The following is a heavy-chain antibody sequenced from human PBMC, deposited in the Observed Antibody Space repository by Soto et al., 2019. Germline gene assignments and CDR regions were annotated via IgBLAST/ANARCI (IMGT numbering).Heavy chain of an antibody. Sequence: QVQLVESGGGLVKPGGSLRLFCAASGFSFSDYYMIWIRQAPGKGLEWVSYISSSSSYTNYADSVKGRFTISRDNAKNSLYLQMDSLRAEDTAVYYCARDWNYRGAVDVWGQGTTVTVSS. V-gene: IGHV3-11*06. CDR3: ARDWNYRGAVDV. J-gene: IGHJ6*02. CDR2: ISSSSSYT. D-gene: IGHD1-7*01. CDR1: GFSFSDYY.